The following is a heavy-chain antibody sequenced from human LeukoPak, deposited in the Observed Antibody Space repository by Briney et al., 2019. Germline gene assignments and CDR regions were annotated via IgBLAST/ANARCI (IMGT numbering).Heavy chain of an antibody. CDR3: ARDPIGTRGVIPNWFDP. D-gene: IGHD3-10*01. CDR1: GYTFTGYY. J-gene: IGHJ5*02. V-gene: IGHV1-2*02. CDR2: INPNSGGT. Sequence: GASVKVSCKASGYTFTGYYMQWVRQAPGQGLEWMGWINPNSGGTNYAQKFQGRVTMTRDTSISTAYMELSRLRSDDTAVYYCARDPIGTRGVIPNWFDPWGQGTQVIVSS.